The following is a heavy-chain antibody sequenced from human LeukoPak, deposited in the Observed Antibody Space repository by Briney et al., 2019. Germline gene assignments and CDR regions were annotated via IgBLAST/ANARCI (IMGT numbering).Heavy chain of an antibody. V-gene: IGHV3-21*01. Sequence: GGSLRLSCAASGFTFSSYSMNWVRQAPGEGLEWVSSISSSSSYIYYADSLKGRFTISRDNAKNSLYLQMNTLSAEDTAVYYCARDQPRDGYNSRRGAFDIWGQGTMVTVSS. CDR3: ARDQPRDGYNSRRGAFDI. CDR2: ISSSSSYI. J-gene: IGHJ3*02. D-gene: IGHD5-24*01. CDR1: GFTFSSYS.